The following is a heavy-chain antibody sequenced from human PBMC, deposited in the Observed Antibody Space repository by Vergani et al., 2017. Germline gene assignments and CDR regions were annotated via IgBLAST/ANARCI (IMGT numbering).Heavy chain of an antibody. CDR3: ARETSRDILTGYSYDAFDI. J-gene: IGHJ3*02. V-gene: IGHV4-59*01. CDR1: GGSISSYY. D-gene: IGHD3-9*01. CDR2: TYYSGST. Sequence: QVQLQESGPGLVKPSETLSLTCTVSGGSISSYYWSWIRQPPGKGLEWIGYTYYSGSTNYNPSLKSRVTISVDTSKNQFSLKLSSVTAADTAVYYCARETSRDILTGYSYDAFDIWGQGTMVTVSS.